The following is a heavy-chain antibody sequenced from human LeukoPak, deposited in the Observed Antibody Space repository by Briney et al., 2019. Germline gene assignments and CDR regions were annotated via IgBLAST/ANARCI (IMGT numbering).Heavy chain of an antibody. D-gene: IGHD2-21*01. J-gene: IGHJ4*02. CDR1: GFTFSNHA. CDR2: ISGGGRTT. V-gene: IGHV3-23*01. CDR3: AKNVVFTRYFDS. Sequence: GGSLRLFCAASGFTFSNHAMSYVRQAPGKGLQWVSVISGGGRTTEYADSVKGRFTVSRDNSVNTLSLHMDSLGVEDAAIYYCAKNVVFTRYFDSWGQGTLVTVSS.